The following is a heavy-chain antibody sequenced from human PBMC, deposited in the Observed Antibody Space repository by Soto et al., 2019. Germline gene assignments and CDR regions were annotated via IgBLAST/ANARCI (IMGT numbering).Heavy chain of an antibody. CDR2: ISTSGGST. CDR1: GFTFSSYA. Sequence: EVQLLESGGGLVQPGGSLRLSCAASGFTFSSYAMSWVRQAPGKGLEWVSAISTSGGSTYYADSVKGRFTISRDNSKNTRYLQMNSLRAEDTAVYYCAKKAGSYYDFDYWGQGTLVTVSS. D-gene: IGHD3-10*01. V-gene: IGHV3-23*01. J-gene: IGHJ4*02. CDR3: AKKAGSYYDFDY.